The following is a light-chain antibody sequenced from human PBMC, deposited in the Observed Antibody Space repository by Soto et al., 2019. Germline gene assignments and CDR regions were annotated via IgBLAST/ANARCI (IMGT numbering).Light chain of an antibody. CDR1: QSVSSSY. CDR2: GAS. V-gene: IGKV3-20*01. CDR3: QQYGSSLFT. J-gene: IGKJ3*01. Sequence: EIVLTQSPGTLSLSPGERATLSCRASQSVSSSYLAWYQQKPGQAPRLLIYGASSRATGIPDRFSGSGSGTDFTLTISRLEPEEFAVYYCQQYGSSLFTFGPGTKLDIK.